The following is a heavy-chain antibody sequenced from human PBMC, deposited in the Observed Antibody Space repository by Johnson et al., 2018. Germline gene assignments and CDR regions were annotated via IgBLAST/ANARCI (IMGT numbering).Heavy chain of an antibody. D-gene: IGHD5-18*01. J-gene: IGHJ6*03. CDR3: AGAKGVYGGYSYGRGLYYYYYMDV. CDR1: GFTFSDYY. Sequence: QVQLVESGGGLVKPGGSLRLSCAASGFTFSDYYMSWIRQAPGKGLEWVSYISSSGSTIYYADSVKGRFTISRDNAKNSLYLQMNSLRAADTAVYYCAGAKGVYGGYSYGRGLYYYYYMDVWGKGTTVTVSS. V-gene: IGHV3-11*04. CDR2: ISSSGSTI.